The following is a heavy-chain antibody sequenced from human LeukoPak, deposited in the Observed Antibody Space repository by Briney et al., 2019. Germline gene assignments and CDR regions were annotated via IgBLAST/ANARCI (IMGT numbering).Heavy chain of an antibody. CDR1: GGSISSSSYY. CDR2: IYYSGST. V-gene: IGHV4-39*01. J-gene: IGHJ4*02. D-gene: IGHD2-15*01. CDR3: ARQTRYCSGGSCYALDY. Sequence: SKTLSLTCTVSGGSISSSSYYWGWIRQPPGKGLEWIGSIYYSGSTYYNPSLKSRVTISVDTSKNQFSLKLSSVTAADTAVYYCARQTRYCSGGSCYALDYWGQGTLVTVSS.